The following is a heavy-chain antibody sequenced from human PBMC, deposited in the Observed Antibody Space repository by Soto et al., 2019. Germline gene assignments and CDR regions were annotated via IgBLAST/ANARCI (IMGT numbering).Heavy chain of an antibody. CDR1: GFTFSSYA. CDR2: ISGSGGST. J-gene: IGHJ4*02. CDR3: ARRGSGSYYDY. Sequence: EVQLLESGGGLVQPGGSLRLSCAASGFTFSSYAMRWVRQAPGKGLEWVSAISGSGGSTYYADSVKGRFTISRDNSKNTLCLQITRLRAEDTAVYYCARRGSGSYYDYWGQGTLVTVSS. D-gene: IGHD1-26*01. V-gene: IGHV3-23*01.